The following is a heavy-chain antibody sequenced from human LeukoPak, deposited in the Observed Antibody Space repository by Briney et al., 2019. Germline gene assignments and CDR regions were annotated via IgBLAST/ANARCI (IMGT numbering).Heavy chain of an antibody. J-gene: IGHJ4*02. CDR3: ASGSWHPLRDY. D-gene: IGHD6-13*01. CDR2: IYYSGST. Sequence: SETLSLTCTVSGGSISSGSYYWGWIRQPPGKGLEWIGSIYYSGSTYYNPSLKSRVTISVDTSKNQFSLKLSSVTAADTAVYYCASGSWHPLRDYWGQGTLVTVSS. CDR1: GGSISSGSYY. V-gene: IGHV4-39*01.